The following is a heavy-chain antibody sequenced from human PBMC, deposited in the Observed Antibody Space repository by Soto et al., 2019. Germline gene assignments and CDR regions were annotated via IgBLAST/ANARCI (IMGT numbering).Heavy chain of an antibody. J-gene: IGHJ4*02. CDR3: AREPRYSSGWDFDY. D-gene: IGHD6-19*01. V-gene: IGHV1-18*01. Sequence: ASVKVSCKASVYTFTSYGISWLRLAPGQGLEWMGWISAYNGNTNYAQKLQGRVTMTTDTSTSTAYMELRSLRSDDTAVYYCAREPRYSSGWDFDYWGQGTLVTVSS. CDR1: VYTFTSYG. CDR2: ISAYNGNT.